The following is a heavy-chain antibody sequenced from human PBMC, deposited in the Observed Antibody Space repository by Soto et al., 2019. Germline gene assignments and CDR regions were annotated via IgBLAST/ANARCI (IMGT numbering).Heavy chain of an antibody. CDR1: GGSISSSNW. Sequence: SETLSLTCAVSGGSISSSNWWSWVRQPPGKGLEWIGEIYHSGSTNYNPSLKSRVTISVDRSKNQFSLKLSSVTAADTAVYYCAKSPGWGELFRWFDPWGQGTLVTVSS. J-gene: IGHJ5*02. D-gene: IGHD3-10*01. CDR2: IYHSGST. V-gene: IGHV4-4*02. CDR3: AKSPGWGELFRWFDP.